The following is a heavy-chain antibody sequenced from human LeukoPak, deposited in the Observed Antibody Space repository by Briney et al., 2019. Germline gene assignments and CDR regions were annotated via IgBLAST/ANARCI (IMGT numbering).Heavy chain of an antibody. CDR1: GFTFDDYA. D-gene: IGHD5-12*01. CDR2: ISWNSGSI. V-gene: IGHV3-9*01. J-gene: IGHJ4*02. CDR3: AKDLTYSGYDYGD. Sequence: GGSVRLSCAASGFTFDDYAMHWVRQAPGKGLEWVSGISWNSGSIGYADSVKGRFTISRDNAKNSLYLQMNSLRAEDTALYYCAKDLTYSGYDYGDWGQGTLVTVSS.